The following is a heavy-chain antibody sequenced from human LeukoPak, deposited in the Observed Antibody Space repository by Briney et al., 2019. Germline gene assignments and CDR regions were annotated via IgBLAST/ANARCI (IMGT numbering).Heavy chain of an antibody. D-gene: IGHD3-16*02. Sequence: QPGGSLRLSCAASGFAFRTYEMNWVRQAPGKGLEWVSYISSSGSTIYYADSVKGRFTISRDNAKKSLYLQMNSLRAEDTAVYYCARESRAGYDDVWENYRYTGLDYWGQGTLVTVSS. J-gene: IGHJ4*02. CDR3: ARESRAGYDDVWENYRYTGLDY. CDR1: GFAFRTYE. V-gene: IGHV3-48*03. CDR2: ISSSGSTI.